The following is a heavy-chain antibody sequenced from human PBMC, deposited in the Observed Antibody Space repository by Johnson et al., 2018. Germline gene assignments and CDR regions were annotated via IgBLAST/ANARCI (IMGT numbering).Heavy chain of an antibody. CDR3: ARDVWGWAWGAVFDI. CDR1: GFTFSSYW. J-gene: IGHJ3*02. Sequence: EVQLVESGGGLVQPGGSLRLSCAASGFTFSSYWMHWVRQAPGKGLVWVSRINSDGSSTSYADSVKGRFTISRDNAKNSLCLHMNSLRGEGTAVYYCARDVWGWAWGAVFDIWGQGTMVTVSS. D-gene: IGHD3-16*01. CDR2: INSDGSST. V-gene: IGHV3-74*01.